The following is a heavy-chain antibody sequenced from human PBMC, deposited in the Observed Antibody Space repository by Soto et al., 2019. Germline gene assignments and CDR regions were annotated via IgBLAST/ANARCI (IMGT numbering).Heavy chain of an antibody. CDR1: GFTFTDHY. CDR2: MSPSGSGI. V-gene: IGHV3-11*01. J-gene: IGHJ4*02. Sequence: QVRLVESGGGLVKTGGSLRLSCVASGFTFTDHYMSWIRQAPGKGLEWIAYMSPSGSGISYADSAKGRFTISRDNARNTVYLQMNTLRAEDTAVYYCARTARLVDYWGQGTLVTVSS. CDR3: ARTARLVDY.